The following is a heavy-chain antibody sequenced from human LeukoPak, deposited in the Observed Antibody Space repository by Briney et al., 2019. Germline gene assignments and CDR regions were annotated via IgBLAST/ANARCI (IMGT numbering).Heavy chain of an antibody. CDR2: IYYSGST. Sequence: SETLSLACTVSGGSISSYYWSWIRQPPGKGLEWIGYIYYSGSTNYNPSLKSRVTISVDTSKNQFSLKLSSVTAADTAVYYCARPIAAAGIYAFDIWGQGTMVTVSS. D-gene: IGHD6-13*01. CDR3: ARPIAAAGIYAFDI. J-gene: IGHJ3*02. V-gene: IGHV4-59*08. CDR1: GGSISSYY.